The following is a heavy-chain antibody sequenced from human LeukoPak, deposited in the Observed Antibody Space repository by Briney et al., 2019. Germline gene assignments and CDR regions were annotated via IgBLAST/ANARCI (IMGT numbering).Heavy chain of an antibody. CDR2: MHRGDRT. CDR3: ASSHCTAGSCNWFDP. J-gene: IGHJ5*02. Sequence: GGSLRLSCAVSGFIFSNYAMSWVRQAPGKGLEWVSFMHRGDRTYYADSVKGRFTMSRDDMEKTVYLQMDSLRAEDTAVYYCASSHCTAGSCNWFDPWGQGTLVTVSS. V-gene: IGHV3-66*01. CDR1: GFIFSNYA. D-gene: IGHD2-8*02.